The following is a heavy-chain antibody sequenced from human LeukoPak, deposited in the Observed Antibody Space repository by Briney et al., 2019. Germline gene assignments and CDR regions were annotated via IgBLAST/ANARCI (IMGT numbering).Heavy chain of an antibody. Sequence: GGSLRLSCAASGFTFSNYTMNWVRQASGKGLEWVSSISSSGKYIFYVESVRGRFTIARDNAKNSLYLQMNSLRAEDTVVYYCARLPTRGETYSYDSTGYYFDYWGQGTLVTVSS. CDR2: ISSSGKYI. J-gene: IGHJ4*02. CDR3: ARLPTRGETYSYDSTGYYFDY. D-gene: IGHD3-22*01. V-gene: IGHV3-21*01. CDR1: GFTFSNYT.